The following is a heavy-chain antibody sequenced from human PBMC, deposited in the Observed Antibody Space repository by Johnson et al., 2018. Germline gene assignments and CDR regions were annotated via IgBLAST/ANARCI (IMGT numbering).Heavy chain of an antibody. CDR2: IYRGGST. D-gene: IGHD4-17*01. CDR3: ARERRDYGDYVYIGDHYGMDV. J-gene: IGHJ6*02. CDR1: GFTFSSYS. Sequence: VQLVQSGGGLVKPGGSLRLSCAASGFTFSSYSMNWVREAPGKGLEWVSVIYRGGSTYYADSVKGRFTISRDNSKNTLSLQMNSLRDEDTAVYYCARERRDYGDYVYIGDHYGMDVWGQGTTVTVSS. V-gene: IGHV3-66*01.